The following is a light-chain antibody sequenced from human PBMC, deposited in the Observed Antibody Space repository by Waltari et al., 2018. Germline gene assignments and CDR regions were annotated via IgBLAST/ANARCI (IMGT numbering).Light chain of an antibody. CDR1: QSLTVNY. CDR3: QQFESAPRT. V-gene: IGKV3-20*01. CDR2: AAS. J-gene: IGKJ1*01. Sequence: EIVLTQSPDILSLSPGDTATLSCRASQSLTVNYLAWYQQKPGQAPRLLIYAASSRATGVPDRFSGSGSGAHFTLAISRLEPEDCAVYYCQQFESAPRTFGQGTKVEIK.